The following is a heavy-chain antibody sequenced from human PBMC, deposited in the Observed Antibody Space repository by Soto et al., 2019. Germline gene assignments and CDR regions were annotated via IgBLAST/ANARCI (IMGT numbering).Heavy chain of an antibody. CDR2: ISYDGSNK. D-gene: IGHD6-13*01. Sequence: GVPLRLSWTASGCTFSSYAMHWVRQAPGKGLEWVAVISYDGSNKYYADSVKGRFTISRDNSKNTLYLQMNSLRAEDTAVYYCARDRAAATDYWGQGTLVTVSS. CDR1: GCTFSSYA. CDR3: ARDRAAATDY. V-gene: IGHV3-30-3*01. J-gene: IGHJ4*02.